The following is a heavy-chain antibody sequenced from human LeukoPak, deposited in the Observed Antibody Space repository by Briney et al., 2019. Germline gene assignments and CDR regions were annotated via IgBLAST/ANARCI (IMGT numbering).Heavy chain of an antibody. J-gene: IGHJ6*04. CDR2: ISSSSSYI. CDR3: AELGITMIGGV. V-gene: IGHV3-21*01. D-gene: IGHD3-10*02. Sequence: PGPSLQLSCAASGFTFSSCSIDWVRQAPGKRMEWVSSISSSSSYIYYADSVKGRFTISRDNAKNSLYLQMNSLRAEDTAVYYCAELGITMIGGVWGKGTTVTISS. CDR1: GFTFSSCS.